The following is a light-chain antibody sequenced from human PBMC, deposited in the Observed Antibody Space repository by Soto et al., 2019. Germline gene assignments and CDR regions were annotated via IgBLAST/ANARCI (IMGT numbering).Light chain of an antibody. CDR3: QQYGSSRLT. V-gene: IGKV3-20*01. Sequence: IVMTQSPATLSVSPGEGVTLSCRASQSVRSHLAWYQQKPGQPPRLLIYGASTRATGIPDRFSGSGSGTDFTLTISRLEPEDFAVYYCQQYGSSRLTFGGGTKVDI. J-gene: IGKJ4*01. CDR1: QSVRSH. CDR2: GAS.